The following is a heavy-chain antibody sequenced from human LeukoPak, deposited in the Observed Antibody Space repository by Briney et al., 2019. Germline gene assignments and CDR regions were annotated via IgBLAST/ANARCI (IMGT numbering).Heavy chain of an antibody. CDR1: GFTFSSYG. Sequence: GGSLRLSCAASGFTFSSYGMHRVRQAPGKGLEWVASIKQDGSESYYVDSVKGQFTISRDNAKNSLYLQMNSLRAEDTAVYYCARSRRVATKLYYFDYWGQGTLVTVSS. J-gene: IGHJ4*02. D-gene: IGHD5-12*01. V-gene: IGHV3-7*01. CDR2: IKQDGSES. CDR3: ARSRRVATKLYYFDY.